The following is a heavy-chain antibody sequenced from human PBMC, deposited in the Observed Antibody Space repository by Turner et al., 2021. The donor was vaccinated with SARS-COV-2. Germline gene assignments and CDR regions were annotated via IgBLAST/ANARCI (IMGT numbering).Heavy chain of an antibody. CDR1: GFTFSSYA. D-gene: IGHD5-12*01. CDR3: AKGHSGYDLFFDY. CDR2: ISSSGGIT. V-gene: IGHV3-23*01. Sequence: VQLLESGGGLVPPGGSLRLSCAASGFTFSSYAMSWVRQDPVKVLEWGSAISSSGGITYYAVSVKGRSTISRDNSKITLYLQMNSLRAEDTAVYYCAKGHSGYDLFFDYWGQGTLVTVSS. J-gene: IGHJ4*02.